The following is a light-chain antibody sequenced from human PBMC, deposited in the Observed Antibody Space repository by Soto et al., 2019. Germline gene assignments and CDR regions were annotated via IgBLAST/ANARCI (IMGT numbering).Light chain of an antibody. CDR3: TSYTTGSTLV. V-gene: IGLV2-14*01. CDR1: SSDVGGYNY. Sequence: QSALTQPASVSGSPGQSITISCTGTSSDVGGYNYVSWYQQHPGKAPKVMIYDVSVRPSVVSRRSSGSNAGYTSSLTISGLQDEDDDDYYCTSYTTGSTLVFGGGTKLTVL. J-gene: IGLJ2*01. CDR2: DVS.